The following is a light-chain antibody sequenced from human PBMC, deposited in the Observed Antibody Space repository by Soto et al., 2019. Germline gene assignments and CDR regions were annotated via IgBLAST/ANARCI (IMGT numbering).Light chain of an antibody. CDR3: QQYNNWPSWT. J-gene: IGKJ1*01. Sequence: EKVMTQPPATLSMSPGERATLSCRASQSVSSYLAWYQQKPGQAPRLLIYGASTRATGIPARFSGSGSGTEFTLTISSLQSEDFAVYYCQQYNNWPSWTFGQGTKVEIK. CDR1: QSVSSY. CDR2: GAS. V-gene: IGKV3-15*01.